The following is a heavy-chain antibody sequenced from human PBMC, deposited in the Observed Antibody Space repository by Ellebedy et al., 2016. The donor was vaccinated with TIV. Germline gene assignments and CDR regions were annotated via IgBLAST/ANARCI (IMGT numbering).Heavy chain of an antibody. CDR2: ISYDGSNK. CDR1: GFTXSSYG. CDR3: ARDMTYYYDSRGDYRFDAFDI. V-gene: IGHV3-30*03. Sequence: GESLKISCAASGFTXSSYGXPWVRQAPGKGXEWVAVISYDGSNKYYADSVKGRFTISRDNSKNTLYLQMNSLRAEDTAVYYCARDMTYYYDSRGDYRFDAFDIWGQGTMVTVSS. D-gene: IGHD3-22*01. J-gene: IGHJ3*02.